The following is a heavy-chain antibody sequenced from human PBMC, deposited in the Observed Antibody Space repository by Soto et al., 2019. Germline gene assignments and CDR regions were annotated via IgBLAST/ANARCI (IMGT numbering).Heavy chain of an antibody. CDR3: ALPSCGGDCYSPFDY. Sequence: ELQLLESGGGFVQPGGSLRLSCTASGFGLSTYAISWVRQAPGKGLEWVSVISANSGITDYADSVKGRFTISRDKSENTVFLQMNRLRSDDTAVYYCALPSCGGDCYSPFDYWGQGTLVTVSS. V-gene: IGHV3-23*01. CDR1: GFGLSTYA. D-gene: IGHD2-21*02. J-gene: IGHJ4*02. CDR2: ISANSGIT.